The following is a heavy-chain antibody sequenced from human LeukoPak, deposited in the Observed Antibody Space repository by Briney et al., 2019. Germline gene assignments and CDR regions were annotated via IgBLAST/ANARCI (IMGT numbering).Heavy chain of an antibody. CDR1: GGTFSSYA. D-gene: IGHD2-2*02. CDR2: IIPIFGTA. V-gene: IGHV1-69*05. J-gene: IGHJ6*03. Sequence: ASVKVSCKASGGTFSSYAISWVRQAPGQGLEWMGGIIPIFGTANYAQKFQGRVTITTDESTSTAYMELSSLRSDDTAVYYCARAVIPYTYYYYYMDVWGKGTTVTVSS. CDR3: ARAVIPYTYYYYYMDV.